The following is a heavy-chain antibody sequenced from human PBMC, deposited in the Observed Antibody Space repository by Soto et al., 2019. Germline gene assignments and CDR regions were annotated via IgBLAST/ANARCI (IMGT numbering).Heavy chain of an antibody. CDR3: ARDSSDYYGSGRYYYYGMDV. V-gene: IGHV1-18*01. J-gene: IGHJ6*02. Sequence: QVQLVQSGAEVKKPGASVKVSCKASGYTFTSYGISWVRQAPGQGLEWMGWISAYNGNTNYAQKLQGRVTMTTATATSTAYMELRSLGSDDTAVYYCARDSSDYYGSGRYYYYGMDVWGQGTTVTVSS. CDR2: ISAYNGNT. D-gene: IGHD3-10*01. CDR1: GYTFTSYG.